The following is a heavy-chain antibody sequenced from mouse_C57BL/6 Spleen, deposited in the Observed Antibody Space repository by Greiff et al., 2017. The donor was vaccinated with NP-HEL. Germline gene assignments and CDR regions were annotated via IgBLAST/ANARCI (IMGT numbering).Heavy chain of an antibody. CDR1: GYAFSSSW. Sequence: VQLVESGPELVKPGASVKISCKASGYAFSSSWMNWVKQRPGKGLEWIGRIYPGDGDTNYNGQFKGKATLTADKSSSTAYMQLSSLTSEDSAVYFCARNDGYYGGYFDYWGQGTTLTVSS. J-gene: IGHJ2*01. D-gene: IGHD2-3*01. V-gene: IGHV1-82*01. CDR3: ARNDGYYGGYFDY. CDR2: IYPGDGDT.